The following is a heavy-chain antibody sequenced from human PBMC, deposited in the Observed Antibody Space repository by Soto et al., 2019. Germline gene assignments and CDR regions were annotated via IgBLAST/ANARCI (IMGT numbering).Heavy chain of an antibody. V-gene: IGHV4-39*01. D-gene: IGHD3-3*01. CDR1: GGSISSSSYY. CDR2: IYYSGST. Sequence: PSETLSLTCTVSGGSISSSSYYWGWIRQPPGKGLEWIGSIYYSGSTYYNPSLKSRVTISVDTSKNQFSLKLSSVTAADTAVYYCATQTYYDFWSGYYSSNYYYYYMDVWGKGTTVTVSS. CDR3: ATQTYYDFWSGYYSSNYYYYYMDV. J-gene: IGHJ6*03.